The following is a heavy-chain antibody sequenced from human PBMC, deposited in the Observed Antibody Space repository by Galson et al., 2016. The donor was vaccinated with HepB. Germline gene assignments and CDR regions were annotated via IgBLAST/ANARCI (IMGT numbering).Heavy chain of an antibody. CDR1: GFSVSNNY. D-gene: IGHD3-16*02. J-gene: IGHJ4*02. CDR3: ARVQTFYDYTWGTSRPRYFDY. Sequence: SLRLSCAASGFSVSNNYMSWVRQAPGKGLECVSVIHDDGSTNYADSVMGRFTISRDNSKNTLYLGMNSLRAEDVAVYYCARVQTFYDYTWGTSRPRYFDYWGQGTLVTVSS. V-gene: IGHV3-53*01. CDR2: IHDDGST.